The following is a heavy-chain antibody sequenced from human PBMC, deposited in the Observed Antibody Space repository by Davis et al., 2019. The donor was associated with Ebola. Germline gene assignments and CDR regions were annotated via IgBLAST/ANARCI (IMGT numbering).Heavy chain of an antibody. Sequence: HSQTLSLTCAISGDSVSINSAGWNWIRQSPSRGLEWLGRTYYSSKWYSDYATSVRGRITINADTSGNKFYLQLNSVTPDDTAVYYCTRGWLRGWFDPWGQGTQVIVSS. CDR3: TRGWLRGWFDP. CDR1: GDSVSINSAG. V-gene: IGHV6-1*01. J-gene: IGHJ5*02. D-gene: IGHD5-12*01. CDR2: TYYSSKWYS.